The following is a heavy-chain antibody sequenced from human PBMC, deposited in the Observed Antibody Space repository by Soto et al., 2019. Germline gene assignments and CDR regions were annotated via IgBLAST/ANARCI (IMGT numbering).Heavy chain of an antibody. J-gene: IGHJ6*02. CDR3: ARDIGYCSGGSCYSPVGMDV. V-gene: IGHV4-59*01. CDR2: IYYSGST. Sequence: SETLSLTCTVSGGSISSYYWSWIRQPPGKGLEWIGYIYYSGSTNYNPSLKSRVTISVDTSKNQFSLKLSSVTAADTAVYYCARDIGYCSGGSCYSPVGMDVWGQGTTVTVSS. CDR1: GGSISSYY. D-gene: IGHD2-15*01.